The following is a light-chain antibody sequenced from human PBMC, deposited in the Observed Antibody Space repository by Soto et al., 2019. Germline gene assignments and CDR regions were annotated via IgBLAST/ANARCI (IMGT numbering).Light chain of an antibody. Sequence: QSALTQPASVSGSPGQSITISCTGTSSDVGGYNYVSWYQQHPGKAPKLMIYDVSNRPSGVSNRFSGSKSGNTASLTISGLQAEDETEYYCSSYTSSSPSFGGGTKLTVL. CDR1: SSDVGGYNY. V-gene: IGLV2-14*01. CDR2: DVS. J-gene: IGLJ2*01. CDR3: SSYTSSSPS.